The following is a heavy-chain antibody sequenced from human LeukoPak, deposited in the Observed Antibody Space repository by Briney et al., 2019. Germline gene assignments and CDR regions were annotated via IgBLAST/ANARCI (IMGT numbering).Heavy chain of an antibody. CDR2: IYYSGST. D-gene: IGHD3-3*01. J-gene: IGHJ4*02. Sequence: SETLSLTCTVSGGSIISSSYYWGWIRQPPGKGLEWIGSIYYSGSTYYNPSLKRRVTISVDTSKNQFSLMLSSVTAADTAVYYCARLVFGVVIATHFDYWGQGTLVTVSS. V-gene: IGHV4-39*01. CDR1: GGSIISSSYY. CDR3: ARLVFGVVIATHFDY.